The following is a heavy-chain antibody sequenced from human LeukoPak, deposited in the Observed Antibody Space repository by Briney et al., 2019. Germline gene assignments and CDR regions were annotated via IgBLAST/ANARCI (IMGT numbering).Heavy chain of an antibody. V-gene: IGHV3-33*08. CDR3: ARAPDSSGYYYYFDY. Sequence: GGSLRLSCAASGFTFSRYAMNWVRQAPGQGLEWVAIISYGGNNQYYAESVKGRFTISRDNTKNTVYLQMNSLRPEDTAVYYCARAPDSSGYYYYFDYWGQGALVTVSS. D-gene: IGHD3-22*01. CDR1: GFTFSRYA. J-gene: IGHJ4*02. CDR2: ISYGGNNQ.